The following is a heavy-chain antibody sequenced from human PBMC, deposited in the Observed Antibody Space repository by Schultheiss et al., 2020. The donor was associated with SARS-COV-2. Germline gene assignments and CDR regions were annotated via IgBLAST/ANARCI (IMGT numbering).Heavy chain of an antibody. CDR2: IYYSGST. V-gene: IGHV4-59*01. CDR3: TTVYCSSTSCPGAFDP. D-gene: IGHD2-2*01. J-gene: IGHJ5*02. CDR1: GGSISSYY. Sequence: SETLSLTCTVSGGSISSYYWSWIRQPPGKGLEWIGYIYYSGSTNYNPSLKSRVTISVDTSKNQFSLKLSSVTAADTAVYYCTTVYCSSTSCPGAFDPWGQGTLVTVSS.